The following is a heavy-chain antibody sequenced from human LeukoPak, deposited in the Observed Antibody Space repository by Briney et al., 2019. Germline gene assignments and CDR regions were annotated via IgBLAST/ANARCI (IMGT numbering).Heavy chain of an antibody. D-gene: IGHD1-14*01. V-gene: IGHV3-7*01. CDR2: IKHDGTEQ. CDR3: AKEPVSKSMRYYSDY. Sequence: GGSLRLSCIASGFTFKNYWMTWVRQAPGKGLEWVANIKHDGTEQFYVDSVKGRSTISRDNSKNTLYLQMNSLRAEDTAVYYCAKEPVSKSMRYYSDYWGQGTLVTVSS. J-gene: IGHJ4*02. CDR1: GFTFKNYW.